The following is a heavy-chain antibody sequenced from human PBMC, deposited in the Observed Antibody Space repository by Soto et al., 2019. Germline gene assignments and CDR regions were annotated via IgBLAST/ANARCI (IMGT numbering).Heavy chain of an antibody. J-gene: IGHJ4*02. Sequence: SETLCLTCAVSGGAISSGGYYWSWIRQHPGKGLEWIGYIYYTGSAYYNPSLKSRLTISVDTSKNQFSLKLSSVTAEDTAVYYCAREAYYYDSSGYFSNYFDSWGQGTLVTVSS. D-gene: IGHD3-22*01. CDR2: IYYTGSA. V-gene: IGHV4-31*11. CDR1: GGAISSGGYY. CDR3: AREAYYYDSSGYFSNYFDS.